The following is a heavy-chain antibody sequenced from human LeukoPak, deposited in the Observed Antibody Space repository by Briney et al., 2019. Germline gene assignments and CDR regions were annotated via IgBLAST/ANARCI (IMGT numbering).Heavy chain of an antibody. V-gene: IGHV3-30*02. CDR2: IRYDESYQ. CDR3: AAIAAAALY. CDR1: GFTFSGYG. J-gene: IGHJ4*02. Sequence: GGSLRLSCAASGFTFSGYGMHWGRQAPGKGLEWVAYIRYDESYQYYVDSVRGRFTISRDNSKNMLFLQMNSLGAEDTAVYYCAAIAAAALYWGQGTQVTVSS. D-gene: IGHD6-25*01.